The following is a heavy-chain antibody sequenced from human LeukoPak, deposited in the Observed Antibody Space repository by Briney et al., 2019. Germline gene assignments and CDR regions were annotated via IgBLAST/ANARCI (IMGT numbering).Heavy chain of an antibody. Sequence: GRSLRLSCAASGFTFNNYAMSWVRQAPGKGLEWVSAISGSGGSTYYTDSVTGRFTISRDNSKNTLYLQMNSLRAEDTALYYCAKDADSWSQGYFDYWGQGTLVTVSS. CDR2: ISGSGGST. V-gene: IGHV3-23*01. J-gene: IGHJ4*02. CDR1: GFTFNNYA. CDR3: AKDADSWSQGYFDY. D-gene: IGHD1-26*01.